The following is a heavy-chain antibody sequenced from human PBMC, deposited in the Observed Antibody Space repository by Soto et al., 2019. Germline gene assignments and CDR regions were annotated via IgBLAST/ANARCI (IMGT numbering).Heavy chain of an antibody. Sequence: GGSLRLSCAASGFTFSSYGMHWVRQAPGKGLEWVAVIWYDGSNKYYADSVKGRFTISRDNSKNTLYLQMNSLRAEDTAVYYCARDRWYQLHRGYYYYMDVWDKGTTVTVSS. V-gene: IGHV3-33*01. CDR1: GFTFSSYG. CDR3: ARDRWYQLHRGYYYYMDV. CDR2: IWYDGSNK. D-gene: IGHD2-2*01. J-gene: IGHJ6*03.